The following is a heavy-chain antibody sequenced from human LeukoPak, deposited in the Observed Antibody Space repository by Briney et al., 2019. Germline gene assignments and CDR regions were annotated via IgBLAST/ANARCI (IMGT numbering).Heavy chain of an antibody. CDR3: ARFGFGYYFDY. CDR2: ISGSGGST. V-gene: IGHV3-23*01. Sequence: GGSLRLSCAASGFTFSSYAISWVRQAPGKGLEWVSAISGSGGSTYYADSVKGRFTISRDNSKNTLYLQMNSLRAEDTAVYYCARFGFGYYFDYWGQGTLVTVSS. CDR1: GFTFSSYA. D-gene: IGHD3-3*01. J-gene: IGHJ4*02.